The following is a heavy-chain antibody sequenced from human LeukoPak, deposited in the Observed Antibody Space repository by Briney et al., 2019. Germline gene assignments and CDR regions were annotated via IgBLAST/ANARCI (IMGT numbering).Heavy chain of an antibody. J-gene: IGHJ4*02. CDR1: GGSISSSNW. Sequence: SETLSLTCAVSGGSISSSNWWSWIRQPPGKGLEWIGEINHSGSTNYNPSLKSRVTIPVDTSKNQFSLKLSSVTAADTAVYYCARHTYYYDSSGYSHAPFDYWGQGTLVTVSS. D-gene: IGHD3-22*01. CDR2: INHSGST. CDR3: ARHTYYYDSSGYSHAPFDY. V-gene: IGHV4-4*02.